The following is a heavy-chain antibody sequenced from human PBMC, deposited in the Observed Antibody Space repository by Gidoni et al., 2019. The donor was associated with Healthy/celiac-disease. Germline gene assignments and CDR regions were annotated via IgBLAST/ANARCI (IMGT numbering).Heavy chain of an antibody. V-gene: IGHV4-34*01. Sequence: QVQLQQWGAGLLKPSETLSLTCAVYGGSFSGYYWSWIRQPPGKGLEWIGEINHSGSTNYNPSLKSRVTISVDTSKNQFSLKLSSVTAADTAVYYCARGITMVRGAWGQGTLVTVSS. J-gene: IGHJ5*02. D-gene: IGHD3-10*01. CDR3: ARGITMVRGA. CDR1: GGSFSGYY. CDR2: INHSGST.